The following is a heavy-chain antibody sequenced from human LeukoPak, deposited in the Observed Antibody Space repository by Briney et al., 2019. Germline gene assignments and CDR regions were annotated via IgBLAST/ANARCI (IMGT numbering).Heavy chain of an antibody. CDR2: IYYTGST. CDR3: ARGPEMTSGFDI. CDR1: GGSIDSIRSFY. Sequence: SETLSLTCTVSGGSIDSIRSFYWSWIRQSPDTGLEWIGYIYYTGSTDYNPSLKSRVTISVDTSKNQFSLKLTSVTTADTAVYYCARGPEMTSGFDIWGQGTMVTVSS. D-gene: IGHD5-24*01. J-gene: IGHJ3*02. V-gene: IGHV4-59*01.